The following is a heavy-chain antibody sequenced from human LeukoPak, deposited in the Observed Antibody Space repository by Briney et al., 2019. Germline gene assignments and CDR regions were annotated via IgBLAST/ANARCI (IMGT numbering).Heavy chain of an antibody. D-gene: IGHD3-3*01. CDR2: ISYDGSNK. V-gene: IGHV3-30-3*01. CDR3: AKAFYDFWSGYSPMGAFDI. CDR1: GFTFSSYA. Sequence: TGGSLRLSCAASGFTFSSYAMHWVRQAPGKGLEWVAVISYDGSNKYYADSVKGRFTISRDNSKNTLYLQMNSLRAEDTAVYYCAKAFYDFWSGYSPMGAFDIWGQGTMVTVSS. J-gene: IGHJ3*02.